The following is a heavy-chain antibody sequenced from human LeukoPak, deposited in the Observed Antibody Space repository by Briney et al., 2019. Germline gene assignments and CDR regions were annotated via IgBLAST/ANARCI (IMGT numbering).Heavy chain of an antibody. CDR2: IYPGDSDT. J-gene: IGHJ4*02. CDR1: GYSFTSYW. V-gene: IGHV5-51*01. CDR3: ARPLMPLYSSSTPTPLFDY. Sequence: GKSLKISCKGSGYSFTSYWIGWVRQMPGKGLEWMGIIYPGDSDTRYSPSFQGQVTISADKSISTAYLQWSSLKASDTAMYYCARPLMPLYSSSTPTPLFDYWGQGTLVTVSS. D-gene: IGHD6-6*01.